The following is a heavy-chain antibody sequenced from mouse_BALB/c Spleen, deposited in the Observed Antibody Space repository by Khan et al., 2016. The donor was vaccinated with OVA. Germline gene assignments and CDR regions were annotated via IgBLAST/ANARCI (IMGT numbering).Heavy chain of an antibody. CDR2: INTHSGVP. V-gene: IGHV9-4*02. J-gene: IGHJ4*01. CDR3: ARGGADYYRSDGGAIEY. CDR1: GYTFTTAG. Sequence: QIQLVQSGPELNKPGESVRISCKASGYTFTTAGIQWVQKMPGKGLKWIGWINTHSGVPKYAHDFKVRFALSLEITVNTAYLQITNLNNEDTATYMCARGGADYYRSDGGAIEYWGQGTSVTVSS. D-gene: IGHD2-12*01.